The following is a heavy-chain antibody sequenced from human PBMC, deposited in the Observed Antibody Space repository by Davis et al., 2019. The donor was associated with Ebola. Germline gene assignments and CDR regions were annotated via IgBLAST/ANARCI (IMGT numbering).Heavy chain of an antibody. Sequence: GESLKLSCAASGFTFSNFHIHWVRQAPGKGLVWVSRIKTDGSTTIYADSVKGRFTISRDNAKNTLYLQMNSLRAEDTAVYYCARDLSWILFDYWGQGTLVTVS. CDR2: IKTDGSTT. J-gene: IGHJ4*02. CDR3: ARDLSWILFDY. D-gene: IGHD2-2*03. CDR1: GFTFSNFH. V-gene: IGHV3-74*01.